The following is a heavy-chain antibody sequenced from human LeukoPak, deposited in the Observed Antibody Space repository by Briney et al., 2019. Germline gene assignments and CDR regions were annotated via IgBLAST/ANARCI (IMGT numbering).Heavy chain of an antibody. V-gene: IGHV4-59*01. CDR3: ARGGTTWFDP. Sequence: KPSETLSLTCSVSGASISNYYWSWIRHPPGKGLEWIGYTYYSGSTNYNPSLESRVTISVDTSKNQFSLNLRSVTAADTAVYYCARGGTTWFDPWGQATLVTVSS. D-gene: IGHD1-14*01. CDR2: TYYSGST. CDR1: GASISNYY. J-gene: IGHJ5*02.